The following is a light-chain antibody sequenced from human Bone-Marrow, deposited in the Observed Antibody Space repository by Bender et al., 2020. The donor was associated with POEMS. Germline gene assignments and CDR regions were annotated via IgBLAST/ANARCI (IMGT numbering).Light chain of an antibody. CDR2: DGS. Sequence: QSALTQPASVSGSPGQSITISCTGASSDVGGDDYVSWYQHHPGKAPKLIIYDGSNRPSGISNRFSGSKSGETASLTISGLQAEDEADYYCCSFAGSSTLVFGTGTEVTVL. V-gene: IGLV2-23*01. CDR3: CSFAGSSTLV. CDR1: SSDVGGDDY. J-gene: IGLJ1*01.